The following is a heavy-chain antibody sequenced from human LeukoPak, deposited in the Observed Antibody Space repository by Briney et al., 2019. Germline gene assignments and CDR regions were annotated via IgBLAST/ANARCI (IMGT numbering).Heavy chain of an antibody. V-gene: IGHV1-46*01. CDR3: ARDKDVLRFLEWLLPYYYYGMDV. Sequence: ASVEVSCKASGYTFTSYYMHWVRQAPGQGLEWMGIINPSGGSTSYAQKFQGRVTMTRDTSTSTVYMELSSLRSEDTAVYYCARDKDVLRFLEWLLPYYYYGMDVWGQGTTVTVSS. D-gene: IGHD3-3*01. CDR1: GYTFTSYY. J-gene: IGHJ6*02. CDR2: INPSGGST.